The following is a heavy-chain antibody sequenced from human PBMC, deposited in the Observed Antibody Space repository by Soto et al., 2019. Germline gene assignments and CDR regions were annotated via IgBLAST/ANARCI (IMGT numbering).Heavy chain of an antibody. CDR1: GDSVTRSNW. V-gene: IGHV4-4*02. CDR3: ASSGWSEDFYYYYGMDV. D-gene: IGHD6-19*01. J-gene: IGHJ6*02. CDR2: IYHSGNT. Sequence: SETLSLTCTVSGDSVTRSNWWSWVRQSPGKGLEGIGEIYHSGNTKYKPSLKSRVTISVDKSKNQSSLHLTSVTAADTAVYYCASSGWSEDFYYYYGMDVWGQGTTVTVSS.